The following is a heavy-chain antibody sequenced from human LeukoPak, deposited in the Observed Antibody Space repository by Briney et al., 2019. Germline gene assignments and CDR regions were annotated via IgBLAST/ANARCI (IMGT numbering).Heavy chain of an antibody. CDR2: IYYSGST. CDR3: ARAGDAFDI. CDR1: GGSISSYY. J-gene: IGHJ3*02. Sequence: SETLPLTCTVSGGSISSYYWSWIRQPPGKGLEWIGYIYYSGSTNYNPSLKSRVTISVDTSKNQFSLKLSSVTAADTAVYYCARAGDAFDIWGQGTMVTVSS. V-gene: IGHV4-59*01.